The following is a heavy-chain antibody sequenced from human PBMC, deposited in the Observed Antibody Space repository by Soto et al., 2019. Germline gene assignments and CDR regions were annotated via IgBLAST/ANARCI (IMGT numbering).Heavy chain of an antibody. Sequence: PGVSLRLSCAASGLTFTSYAMNWVRLAPGKGLEWVSAISGTGYNTYYADSVKGRFTISRDNTKNTLYLQMNSLRAEDTAVYYCAKAGFSSSWSPTYFDYWGQGTLVTVSS. V-gene: IGHV3-23*01. D-gene: IGHD6-13*01. CDR3: AKAGFSSSWSPTYFDY. J-gene: IGHJ4*02. CDR1: GLTFTSYA. CDR2: ISGTGYNT.